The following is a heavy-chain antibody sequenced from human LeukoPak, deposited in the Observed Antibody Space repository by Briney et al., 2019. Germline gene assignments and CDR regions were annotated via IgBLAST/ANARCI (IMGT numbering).Heavy chain of an antibody. V-gene: IGHV3-30-3*01. J-gene: IGHJ4*02. Sequence: PGGSLRLSCAASGFTFSSYAMHWVRQAPGKGLEWVAVISYDGSNKYYADSVKGRFTISRDNSKNTLYLQMNSLRAEDTAVYYCARPSFYGDSSSDYWGQGTLVTVSS. CDR2: ISYDGSNK. CDR3: ARPSFYGDSSSDY. CDR1: GFTFSSYA. D-gene: IGHD4-17*01.